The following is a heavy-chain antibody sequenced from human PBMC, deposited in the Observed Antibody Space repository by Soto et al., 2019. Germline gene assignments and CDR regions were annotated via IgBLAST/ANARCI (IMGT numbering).Heavy chain of an antibody. Sequence: QVQLAQSGAEVKKPGAAVKVSCKASGYTFTSYGISWVRQAPGQGLEWMGWISTYNDNTHYTQELQDRVTMTTDTSTSTAYMELRSLRSDDTAVYYCARDDFRSGKPLDYWGQGTLVTVSS. D-gene: IGHD3-3*01. V-gene: IGHV1-18*01. J-gene: IGHJ4*02. CDR1: GYTFTSYG. CDR2: ISTYNDNT. CDR3: ARDDFRSGKPLDY.